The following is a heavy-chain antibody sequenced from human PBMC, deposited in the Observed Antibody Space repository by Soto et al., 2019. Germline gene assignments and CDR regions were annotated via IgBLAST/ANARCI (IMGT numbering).Heavy chain of an antibody. D-gene: IGHD3-10*01. V-gene: IGHV4-4*02. CDR3: ARVWGGAFDI. CDR2: AHQSGRT. J-gene: IGHJ3*02. CDR1: GGSMSSSNW. Sequence: SETLSLTCTVSGGSMSSSNWWNWVRQTPGKGLEWIGEAHQSGRTNYNPSLKSRVTISVDTSKNQFSLKLSSVTAADTAVYYCARVWGGAFDIWGQGTMVT.